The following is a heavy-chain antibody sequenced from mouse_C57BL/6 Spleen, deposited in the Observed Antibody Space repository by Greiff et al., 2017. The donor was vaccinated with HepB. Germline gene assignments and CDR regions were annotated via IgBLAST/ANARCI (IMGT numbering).Heavy chain of an antibody. J-gene: IGHJ2*01. V-gene: IGHV1-69*01. Sequence: QVQLQQSGAELVMPGASVKLSCKASGYTFTSYWMHWVKQRPGQGLEWIGEIDPSDSYTNYNQKFKGKSTLTVDKSSSTAYMQLSSLTSEDSAVYYCARAGSNWGPFDYWGQGTTLTVSS. CDR1: GYTFTSYW. CDR3: ARAGSNWGPFDY. D-gene: IGHD4-1*01. CDR2: IDPSDSYT.